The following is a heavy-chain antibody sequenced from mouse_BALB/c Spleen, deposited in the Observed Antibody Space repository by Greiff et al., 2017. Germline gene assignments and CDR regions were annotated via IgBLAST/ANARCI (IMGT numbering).Heavy chain of an antibody. J-gene: IGHJ3*01. CDR1: GFTFSSYG. D-gene: IGHD2-1*01. Sequence: EVKLMESGGDLVKPGGSLKLSCAASGFTFSSYGMSWVRQTPDKRLEWVATISSGGSYTYYPDSVKGRFTISRDNAKNTLYLQMSSLKSEDTAMYYCARQGDYGNAFAYWGQGTLVTVSA. CDR3: ARQGDYGNAFAY. V-gene: IGHV5-6*01. CDR2: ISSGGSYT.